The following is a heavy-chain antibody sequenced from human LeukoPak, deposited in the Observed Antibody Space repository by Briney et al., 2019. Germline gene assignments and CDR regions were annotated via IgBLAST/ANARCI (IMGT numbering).Heavy chain of an antibody. D-gene: IGHD5-24*01. V-gene: IGHV3-23*01. Sequence: GGSLRLSCVVSGFTFSSNAMSWVRQAPGKGLEWVSTISSSGANTYYADSVKGRFTISRDNSKNTLYVQMNSLRAEDTAVYYCAKDRDGSKSSSDYWGQGTLVTVSS. CDR2: ISSSGANT. CDR3: AKDRDGSKSSSDY. CDR1: GFTFSSNA. J-gene: IGHJ4*02.